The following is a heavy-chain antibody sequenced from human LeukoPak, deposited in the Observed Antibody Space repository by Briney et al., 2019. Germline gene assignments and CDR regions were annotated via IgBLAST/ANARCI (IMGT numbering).Heavy chain of an antibody. D-gene: IGHD3-10*01. CDR1: GFTFSSYA. CDR2: ISGSGGST. CDR3: AKGTTMVRGVIITFDD. Sequence: GGSLRLSCAASGFTFSSYAMSWVRQAPGKGLEWVSAISGSGGSTYYADSVKGRFTISRDNSKNTLYLQVNSLRAEDTAVYYCAKGTTMVRGVIITFDDWGQGTLVTVSS. J-gene: IGHJ4*02. V-gene: IGHV3-23*01.